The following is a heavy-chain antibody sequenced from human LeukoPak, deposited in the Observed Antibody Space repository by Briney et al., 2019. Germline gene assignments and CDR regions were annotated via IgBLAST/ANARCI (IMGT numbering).Heavy chain of an antibody. J-gene: IGHJ5*02. CDR3: AKGAGGFSYYNWFDP. Sequence: SGTLSLTCTVSGGSISSSPYYWGWIRQPPGKGLEWIGSIYYSGTTHYSPSLESRVTISVDTSKNQFSLKLASVTAADTAIYYCAKGAGGFSYYNWFDPWGQGTLVTVSS. V-gene: IGHV4-39*07. D-gene: IGHD5-18*01. CDR1: GGSISSSPYY. CDR2: IYYSGTT.